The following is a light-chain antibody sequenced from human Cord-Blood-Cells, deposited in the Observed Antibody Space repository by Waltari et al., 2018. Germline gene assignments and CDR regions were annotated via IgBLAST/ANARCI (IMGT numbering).Light chain of an antibody. CDR1: QGVLYSSNTKNY. CDR2: WAS. J-gene: IGKJ4*01. CDR3: QQYYSTPLT. Sequence: DIVMTQSPDSLAVSLCERATINCKSSQGVLYSSNTKNYLAWYQQKPGQPPKLLIYWASTRESGVPDRFSGSGSGTDFTLTISSLQAEDVAVYYCQQYYSTPLTFGGGTKVEIK. V-gene: IGKV4-1*01.